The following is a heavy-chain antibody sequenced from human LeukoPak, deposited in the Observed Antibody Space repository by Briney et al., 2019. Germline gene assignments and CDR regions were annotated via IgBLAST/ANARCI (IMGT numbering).Heavy chain of an antibody. CDR1: GYSFTSYD. J-gene: IGHJ4*02. CDR2: INPNSGGT. D-gene: IGHD5-24*01. V-gene: IGHV1-2*02. CDR3: ARAGRWLVFDY. Sequence: ASVKVSCKASGYSFTSYDINWVRQATGQGLEWMGWINPNSGGTNYAQKFQGRVTMTRDTSTSTVYMELSSLRSEDTAVYYCARAGRWLVFDYWGQGTLVTVSS.